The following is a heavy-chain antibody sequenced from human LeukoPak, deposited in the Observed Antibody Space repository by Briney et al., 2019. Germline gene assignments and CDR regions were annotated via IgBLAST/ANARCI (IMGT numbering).Heavy chain of an antibody. D-gene: IGHD3-10*01. CDR1: GYTFTSYY. CDR2: INPSGGST. CDR3: ARDRNPLLWFGENQNAFDI. J-gene: IGHJ3*02. Sequence: ASVRVSCKASGYTFTSYYMHWVRQAPGQGLEWMGIINPSGGSTSYAQRFQGRVTMTRDTSTSTVYMELSSLRSEDTAVYYCARDRNPLLWFGENQNAFDIWGQGTMVTVSS. V-gene: IGHV1-46*01.